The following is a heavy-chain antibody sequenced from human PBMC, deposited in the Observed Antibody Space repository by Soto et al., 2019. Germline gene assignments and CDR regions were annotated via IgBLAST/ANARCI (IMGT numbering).Heavy chain of an antibody. D-gene: IGHD1-26*01. J-gene: IGHJ6*02. CDR3: ARGYTLDV. V-gene: IGHV4-38-2*02. CDR2: IYHGGST. Sequence: SETLSLTCTVSGYSISSGYYWGWIRQPPGKGLEWIGSIYHGGSTYYNPSLKSRVTISVDTSKNQFSLKLTSVTAADTAVYYCARGYTLDVWGQGTTVTVSS. CDR1: GYSISSGYY.